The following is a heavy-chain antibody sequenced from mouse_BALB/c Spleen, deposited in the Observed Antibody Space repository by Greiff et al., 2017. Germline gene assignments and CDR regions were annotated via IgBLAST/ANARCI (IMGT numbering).Heavy chain of an antibody. CDR3: ARIPIYYYGSSYPLDV. D-gene: IGHD1-1*01. Sequence: EVHLVESGPGLVKPSQSLSLTCTVTGYSITSDYAWNWIRQFPGNKLEWMGYISYSGSTSYNPSLKSRISITRDTSKNQFFLQLNSVTTEDTATYYCARIPIYYYGSSYPLDVWGAGTTVTVSS. CDR1: GYSITSDYA. V-gene: IGHV3-2*02. J-gene: IGHJ1*01. CDR2: ISYSGST.